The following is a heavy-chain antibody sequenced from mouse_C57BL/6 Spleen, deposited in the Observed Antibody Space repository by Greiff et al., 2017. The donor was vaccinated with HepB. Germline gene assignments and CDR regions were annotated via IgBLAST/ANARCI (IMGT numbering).Heavy chain of an antibody. D-gene: IGHD2-1*01. CDR1: GYAFSSSW. V-gene: IGHV1-82*01. Sequence: VQLQESGPELVKPGASVKISCKASGYAFSSSWMNWVKQRPGKGLEWIGRIYPGDGDTNYNGKFKGKATLTADKSSSTAYMQLSSLTSEDSAVYFCARSTYGNGYYFDYWGQGTTLTVSS. CDR3: ARSTYGNGYYFDY. J-gene: IGHJ2*01. CDR2: IYPGDGDT.